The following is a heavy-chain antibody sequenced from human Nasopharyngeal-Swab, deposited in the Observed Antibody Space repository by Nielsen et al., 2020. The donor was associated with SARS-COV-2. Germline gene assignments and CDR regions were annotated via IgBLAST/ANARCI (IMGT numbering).Heavy chain of an antibody. Sequence: GGSLRLSCAASGFSFSTFWMYWVRQVPGEGLVWVSRINTDGRRTNYAESVKGRFTISRDNVKNMLYLQMNNLRPEDTAVYYCARDLGGFGGYWGQGTLATVSS. CDR3: ARDLGGFGGY. CDR2: INTDGRRT. V-gene: IGHV3-74*01. D-gene: IGHD4-23*01. J-gene: IGHJ4*02. CDR1: GFSFSTFW.